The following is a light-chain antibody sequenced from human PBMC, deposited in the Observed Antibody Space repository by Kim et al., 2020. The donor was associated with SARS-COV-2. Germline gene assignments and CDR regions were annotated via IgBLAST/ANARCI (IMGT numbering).Light chain of an antibody. CDR3: QQYTESSFT. J-gene: IGKJ2*01. V-gene: IGKV3-20*01. CDR2: GAS. Sequence: EVVLTQSPGTLSWSPGERATLSCRASQSVYSGYFGWYQQKPGQAPRLLIYGASNRATGIPDRFSGSGSGTDFSLTISRLEPEDFAVYYCQQYTESSFTFGQGTKLEI. CDR1: QSVYSGY.